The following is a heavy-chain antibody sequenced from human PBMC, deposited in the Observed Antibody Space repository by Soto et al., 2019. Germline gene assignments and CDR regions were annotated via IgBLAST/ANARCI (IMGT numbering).Heavy chain of an antibody. D-gene: IGHD3-3*01. CDR1: GYTFTSYD. J-gene: IGHJ4*02. CDR3: ARAKMGITIFVVVIYGFDY. CDR2: MNPNSGNT. V-gene: IGHV1-8*01. Sequence: QVQLVQSGAEVKKPGASVKVSCKASGYTFTSYDINWVRQATGQGLEWMGWMNPNSGNTGYAQKFQGRVTMTRNTSINTDYMELSSLRSEDTSVYYCARAKMGITIFVVVIYGFDYWGQGTLVTVSS.